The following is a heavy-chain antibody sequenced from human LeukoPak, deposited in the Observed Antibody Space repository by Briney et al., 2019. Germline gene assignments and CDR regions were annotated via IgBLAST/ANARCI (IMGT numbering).Heavy chain of an antibody. CDR3: AKEGMGSEATTADGAFDI. V-gene: IGHV4-59*08. D-gene: IGHD1-26*01. CDR2: LYDTGVT. Sequence: SETLSLTCTVSGGSISVYHWSWIRQPPGKGLEWIGYLYDTGVTNYSPSLKSRVTISVDTSNNQISLKLTSVTAADTAIYFCAKEGMGSEATTADGAFDIWGQGTTVTVSS. J-gene: IGHJ3*02. CDR1: GGSISVYH.